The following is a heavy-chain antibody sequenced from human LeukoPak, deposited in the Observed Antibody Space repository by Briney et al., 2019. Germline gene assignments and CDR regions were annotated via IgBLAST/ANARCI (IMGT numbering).Heavy chain of an antibody. CDR2: IYYDGKNK. Sequence: GGSLRLSCAASGFTFSDHGIHWVRHGPGKGLEWVAIIYYDGKNKYYADSAKGRFTISRDNPKNTAYLQMNSLRGDDTGVYYCSRGGWPTAGTPRMDVWGQGTTVIVSS. V-gene: IGHV3-33*01. CDR1: GFTFSDHG. D-gene: IGHD6-13*01. J-gene: IGHJ6*02. CDR3: SRGGWPTAGTPRMDV.